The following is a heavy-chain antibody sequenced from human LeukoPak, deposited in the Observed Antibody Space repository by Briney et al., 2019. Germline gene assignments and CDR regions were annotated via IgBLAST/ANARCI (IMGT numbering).Heavy chain of an antibody. CDR2: IIPILGIA. Sequence: ASVKVSCKASGGTFSSYAISWVRQAPGQGLEWMGRIIPILGIANYAQKFQGRVTITADKSTSTAYMGLSSLRSEDTAVYYCARDDYGDYVAPEYWGQGTLVTVSS. J-gene: IGHJ4*02. CDR3: ARDDYGDYVAPEY. V-gene: IGHV1-69*04. D-gene: IGHD4-17*01. CDR1: GGTFSSYA.